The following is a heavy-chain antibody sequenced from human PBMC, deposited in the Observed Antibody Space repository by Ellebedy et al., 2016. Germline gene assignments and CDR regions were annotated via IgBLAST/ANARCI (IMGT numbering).Heavy chain of an antibody. CDR3: ASSGYSYEVFNP. CDR2: ISAYNGNT. J-gene: IGHJ5*02. V-gene: IGHV1-18*01. CDR1: GYTFTSYG. D-gene: IGHD5-18*01. Sequence: ASVKVSCXASGYTFTSYGISWVRQAPGQGLEWMGWISAYNGNTNYAQKLQGRVTMTTDTSTSTAYMELSSLRSEDTAVYYCASSGYSYEVFNPWGQGTLVTVSS.